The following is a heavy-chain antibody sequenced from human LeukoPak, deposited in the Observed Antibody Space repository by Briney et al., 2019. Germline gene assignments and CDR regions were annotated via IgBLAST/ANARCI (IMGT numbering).Heavy chain of an antibody. Sequence: SQTLSLTCSVSGGSISSDDYYWSWIRQPPGKGLEWIGEINHSGSTNYNPSLKSRVNISVDTSKNQFSLKLSSVTAADTAVYYCATQRSSGKFRFDYWGQGTLDTVCS. CDR2: INHSGST. J-gene: IGHJ4*02. CDR1: GGSISSDDYY. D-gene: IGHD6-6*01. CDR3: ATQRSSGKFRFDY. V-gene: IGHV4-30-4*01.